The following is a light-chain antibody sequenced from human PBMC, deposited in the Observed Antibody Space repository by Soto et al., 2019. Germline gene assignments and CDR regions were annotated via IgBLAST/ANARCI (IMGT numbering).Light chain of an antibody. CDR1: QDINRF. J-gene: IGKJ1*01. CDR2: AAS. CDR3: QQYDSFSVT. V-gene: IGKV1-9*01. Sequence: IQLTQSPSSLSASLGDRVTITCLASQDINRFLAWYQQKPGKAPKLLIYAASTLQSGVPSRFSGSGSGTEFTLTISSLQPEDFATYYCQQYDSFSVTFGQGTKVDIK.